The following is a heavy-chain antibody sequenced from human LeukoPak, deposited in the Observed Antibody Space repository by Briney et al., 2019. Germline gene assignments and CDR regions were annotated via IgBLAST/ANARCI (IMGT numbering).Heavy chain of an antibody. J-gene: IGHJ4*02. CDR2: ISYDGSNK. Sequence: GGSLRLSCAASGFTFSSYGMHWVRQAPGKGLEWVAVISYDGSNKYYADSVKGRFTISRDNSKNTLYLQMNSLRAEDTAVYYCAKDLGSQESGYWGQGTLVTVSS. CDR3: AKDLGSQESGY. CDR1: GFTFSSYG. V-gene: IGHV3-30*18. D-gene: IGHD1-26*01.